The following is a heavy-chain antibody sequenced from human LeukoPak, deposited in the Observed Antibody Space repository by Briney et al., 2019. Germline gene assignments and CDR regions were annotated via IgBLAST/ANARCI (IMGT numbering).Heavy chain of an antibody. CDR1: GFTFSSYM. Sequence: GGSLTLSCAASGFTFSSYMMHWVRQAPGKGLVWVSRLNRGGDTTTYADSVKGRFTISRDNAKNTLYLQMTSLRVEDTAVYYCARSKEESCSYTLAPWGQGILVTVSS. CDR2: LNRGGDTT. D-gene: IGHD2-2*02. V-gene: IGHV3-74*01. CDR3: ARSKEESCSYTLAP. J-gene: IGHJ5*02.